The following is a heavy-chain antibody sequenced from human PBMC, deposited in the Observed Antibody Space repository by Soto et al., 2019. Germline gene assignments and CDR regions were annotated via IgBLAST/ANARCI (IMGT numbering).Heavy chain of an antibody. Sequence: SETLSLTCTVSGGSISSYYWSWIRQPPGKGLEWIGYIYYSGSTNYNPSLKSRVTISVDTSKNQFSLKLSSVTAADTAVYYCARGFSRLGETEPFLSMDVWGQGTTVTVSS. V-gene: IGHV4-59*01. CDR3: ARGFSRLGETEPFLSMDV. CDR1: GGSISSYY. D-gene: IGHD3-16*01. CDR2: IYYSGST. J-gene: IGHJ6*02.